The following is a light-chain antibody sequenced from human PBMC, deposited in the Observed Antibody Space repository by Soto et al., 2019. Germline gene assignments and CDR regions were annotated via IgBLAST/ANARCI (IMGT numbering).Light chain of an antibody. CDR1: SSDIGAYNY. V-gene: IGLV2-14*01. CDR2: EVT. Sequence: QSAPTQPASVSGSPGQSITISCTGTSSDIGAYNYVSWYQQHPGKAPKLMIYEVTNRPSGISNRFSGSRSGNTASLSISGLQAEDEADYYCSSYSSAGAFVFGTGTKLTVL. J-gene: IGLJ1*01. CDR3: SSYSSAGAFV.